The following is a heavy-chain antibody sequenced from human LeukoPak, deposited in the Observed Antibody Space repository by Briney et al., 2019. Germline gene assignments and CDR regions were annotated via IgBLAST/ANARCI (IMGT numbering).Heavy chain of an antibody. Sequence: CRSLRLSRAAPGFTLYGFVMHRVRQAPGKGLGWVSGISWNSGSIGYADSVKGRFTISRDNAKNSLYLQMNTLRAEDMALYYCAKGRSGSYHNPFDYWGQGTLVTVSS. D-gene: IGHD1-26*01. CDR1: GFTLYGFV. CDR3: AKGRSGSYHNPFDY. V-gene: IGHV3-9*03. J-gene: IGHJ4*02. CDR2: ISWNSGSI.